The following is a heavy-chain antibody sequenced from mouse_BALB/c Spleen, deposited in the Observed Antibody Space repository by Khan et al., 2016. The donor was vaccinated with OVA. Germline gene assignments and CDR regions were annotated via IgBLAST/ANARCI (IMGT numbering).Heavy chain of an antibody. V-gene: IGHV1-77*01. CDR1: GYTFTDYV. D-gene: IGHD4-1*01. CDR2: IYPGSDST. Sequence: QVQLQQSGPELVKPGASVKMSCKASGYTFTDYVMNWVKQRNGQGLEWIGQIYPGSDSTYYNEKFKGKATLTADSYSSTADMQLSNLTAEDSAVYFCARAGWDVFAYWGQGTLVTVSA. J-gene: IGHJ3*01. CDR3: ARAGWDVFAY.